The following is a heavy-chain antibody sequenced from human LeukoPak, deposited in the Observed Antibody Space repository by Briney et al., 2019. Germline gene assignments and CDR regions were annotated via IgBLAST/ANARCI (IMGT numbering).Heavy chain of an antibody. Sequence: PSETLSLTCAVSGYSISSSNWWGWIRQHPGKGLEWIGYIYYSGSTYYNPSLKSRVTVSVDTSKNQFSLKLSSVTAADTAVYYCARDRRASWFGDSDYFDYWGQGTLVTVSS. CDR3: ARDRRASWFGDSDYFDY. J-gene: IGHJ4*02. V-gene: IGHV4-28*03. D-gene: IGHD3-10*01. CDR1: GYSISSSNW. CDR2: IYYSGST.